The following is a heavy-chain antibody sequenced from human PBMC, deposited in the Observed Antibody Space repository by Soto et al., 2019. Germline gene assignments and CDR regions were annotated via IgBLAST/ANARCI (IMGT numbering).Heavy chain of an antibody. J-gene: IGHJ5*02. V-gene: IGHV4-59*01. Sequence: SETLSLTCTVSSGSIRSNYWSWIRQPPGKGLEWIGYIYYSGNTNYNPSLKSRVTISVDTSKNQFSLKLSSVTAADTAVYYCARDVAVAGLTTHENNWFDPWGQGTLVTVSS. CDR1: SGSIRSNY. CDR3: ARDVAVAGLTTHENNWFDP. CDR2: IYYSGNT. D-gene: IGHD6-19*01.